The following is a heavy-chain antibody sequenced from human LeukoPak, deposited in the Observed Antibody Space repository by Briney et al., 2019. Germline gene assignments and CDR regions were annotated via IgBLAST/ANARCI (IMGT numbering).Heavy chain of an antibody. CDR2: IYYSGST. J-gene: IGHJ4*02. D-gene: IGHD6-19*01. CDR1: GGSLSSYY. Sequence: SETLSLTCTVSGGSLSSYYWSWIRQPPGKGLEWIGDIYYSGSTNYNPSLKSRVTISVDTSKNQFSLKLSSVTAADTAVYYCARSRGWYRDWGQGTLVTVSS. V-gene: IGHV4-59*01. CDR3: ARSRGWYRD.